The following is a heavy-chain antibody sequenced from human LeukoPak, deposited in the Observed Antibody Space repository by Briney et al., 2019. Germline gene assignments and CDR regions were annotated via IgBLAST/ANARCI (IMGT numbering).Heavy chain of an antibody. CDR3: ARAVGTSRNFFDY. Sequence: PSETLSLTCTVSGYSISSGFYWGWIRQPPGKGLECIGSIYHSGSTYYNPPLKSRVTISVDTSKNQFSLNLSSVTAADTAMYYCARAVGTSRNFFDYWGQGTLVTVSS. D-gene: IGHD4-23*01. CDR1: GYSISSGFY. CDR2: IYHSGST. J-gene: IGHJ4*02. V-gene: IGHV4-38-2*02.